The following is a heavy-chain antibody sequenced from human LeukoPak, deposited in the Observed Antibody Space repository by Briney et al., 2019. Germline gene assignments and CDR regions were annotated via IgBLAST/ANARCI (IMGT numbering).Heavy chain of an antibody. Sequence: GGSLRLSCAASGLTSSSYAMHWVRQAPGKGLGWVAIISDDGSNKYYADSVKGRFTISRDNSKNTLYLQMNSLRAEDTAVYYCARGYSYGVFDYWGQGTLVTVSS. CDR1: GLTSSSYA. D-gene: IGHD5-18*01. V-gene: IGHV3-30*04. CDR3: ARGYSYGVFDY. J-gene: IGHJ4*02. CDR2: ISDDGSNK.